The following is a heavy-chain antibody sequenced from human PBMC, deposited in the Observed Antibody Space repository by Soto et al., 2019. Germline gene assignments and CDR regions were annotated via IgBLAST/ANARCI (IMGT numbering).Heavy chain of an antibody. D-gene: IGHD3-3*01. V-gene: IGHV4-59*08. CDR3: ARHIALSGSFPFDY. J-gene: IGHJ4*02. CDR1: GGSISSYY. CDR2: IYYSGSS. Sequence: SETLSLTCTVSGGSISSYYWSWIRQPPGKGLEWIGYIYYSGSSNYNPSLKSRVTISVNTSENQFSLKLSSVTAADTAVYYCARHIALSGSFPFDYWGQGTLVTVSS.